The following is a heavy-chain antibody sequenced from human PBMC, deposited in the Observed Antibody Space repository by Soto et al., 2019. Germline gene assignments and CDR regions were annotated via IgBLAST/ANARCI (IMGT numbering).Heavy chain of an antibody. J-gene: IGHJ4*02. V-gene: IGHV4-34*01. D-gene: IGHD5-12*01. CDR1: GGSFSGYY. CDR2: INHSGSS. Sequence: PSETLSLTCAVYGGSFSGYYWSWIRQPPGKGLEWIGEINHSGSSNYNPSLKSRVTISVDTSKDQFSLKLSSATAADTAVYYCARRVATIKNFDYWGQGTLVTVSS. CDR3: ARRVATIKNFDY.